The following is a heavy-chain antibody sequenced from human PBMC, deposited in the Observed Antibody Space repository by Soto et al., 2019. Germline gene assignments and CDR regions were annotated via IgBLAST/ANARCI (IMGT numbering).Heavy chain of an antibody. Sequence: QVQLVESGGGVVQPGRSLRLSCAASGFTFFNYVMHWVRQAPGKGLECVAIISHDGTTEYYADSVKGRFTISRDNSKNTVDLQMNSLRAEDTAVYYCARVDYIGSGDYEDYWGQGTQVTVSS. J-gene: IGHJ4*02. D-gene: IGHD3-22*01. V-gene: IGHV3-30*04. CDR1: GFTFFNYV. CDR2: ISHDGTTE. CDR3: ARVDYIGSGDYEDY.